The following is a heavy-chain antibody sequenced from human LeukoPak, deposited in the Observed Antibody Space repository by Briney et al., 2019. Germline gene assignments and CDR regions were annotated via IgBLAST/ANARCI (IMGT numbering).Heavy chain of an antibody. Sequence: KTSETLSLTCTVSAGSISNYYWSWIRQAPGKALEWIGYIYYSGRTNYNPSLKSRVTISVDTSKNQFSLKLSSVTAADTAVYYCARHLDCSSTSCYSRYYYYYYMDVWGKGTTVTVSS. CDR3: ARHLDCSSTSCYSRYYYYYYMDV. CDR1: AGSISNYY. V-gene: IGHV4-59*08. J-gene: IGHJ6*03. D-gene: IGHD2-2*01. CDR2: IYYSGRT.